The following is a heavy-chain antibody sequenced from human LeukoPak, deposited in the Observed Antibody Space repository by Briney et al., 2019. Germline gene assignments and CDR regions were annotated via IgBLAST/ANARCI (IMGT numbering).Heavy chain of an antibody. J-gene: IGHJ4*02. CDR3: ASFGYSWLRAD. CDR2: NDDGTYT. CDR1: GFTFSNYW. D-gene: IGHD5-18*01. V-gene: IGHV3-74*01. Sequence: GGSLRLSCVGSGFTFSNYWMHWVRQAPGKGLVWVARNDDGTYTGHVDSVRGRFTISRDNAKNTLYLQMNSLRAEDTAIHYCASFGYSWLRADWGRGTLVTVSS.